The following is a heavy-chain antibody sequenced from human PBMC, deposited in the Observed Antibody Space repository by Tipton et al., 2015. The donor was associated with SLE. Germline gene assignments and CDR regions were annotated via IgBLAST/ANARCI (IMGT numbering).Heavy chain of an antibody. CDR3: ARVMGFSWFDP. D-gene: IGHD2-8*01. V-gene: IGHV4-61*08. Sequence: TLSLTCTVSGGSISSGDYYWSWIRQPPGKGLEWIGYIYYSGSTKYKPSLKSRVTISIDMSKNQFSLKLSSVAAADTAVYYCARVMGFSWFDPWGQGTLVTVSS. CDR1: GGSISSGDYY. CDR2: IYYSGST. J-gene: IGHJ5*02.